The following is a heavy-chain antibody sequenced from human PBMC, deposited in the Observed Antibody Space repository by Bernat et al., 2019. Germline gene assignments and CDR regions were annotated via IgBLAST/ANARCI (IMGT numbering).Heavy chain of an antibody. CDR3: ARMPTIFGAVIGHDY. J-gene: IGHJ4*02. CDR2: IKQDGSEK. V-gene: IGHV3-7*03. Sequence: EVELVESGGGLVQPGGSLRLSCADSGFTFSSYWMSWVRQAPGKGLEWVANIKQDGSEKYYVDSVKGRFTISRDNAKNSLYLQMNSLRAEDTAVYYCARMPTIFGAVIGHDYWGQGTLVTVSS. D-gene: IGHD3-3*01. CDR1: GFTFSSYW.